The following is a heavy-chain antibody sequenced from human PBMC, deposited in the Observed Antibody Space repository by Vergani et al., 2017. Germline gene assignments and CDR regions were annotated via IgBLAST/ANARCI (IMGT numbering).Heavy chain of an antibody. CDR3: ARGRIAAAGKEVPLWSYYYYYYGMDV. CDR2: INPNSGGT. CDR1: GYTFTGYY. D-gene: IGHD6-13*01. V-gene: IGHV1-2*02. J-gene: IGHJ6*02. Sequence: QVQLVQSGAEVKKPGASVKVSCKASGYTFTGYYMHWVRQAPGQGLEWMGWINPNSGGTNYAQKFQGRVTMTRDTSISTAYMELSRLRSDDTAVYYCARGRIAAAGKEVPLWSYYYYYYGMDVWGQGTTVTVSS.